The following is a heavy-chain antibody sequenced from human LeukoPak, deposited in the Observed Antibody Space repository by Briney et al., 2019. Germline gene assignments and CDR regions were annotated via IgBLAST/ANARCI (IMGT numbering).Heavy chain of an antibody. V-gene: IGHV4-31*03. CDR1: GGSISSGGYY. D-gene: IGHD2-21*02. CDR3: ARAVAYCGGDCYSGTFDY. CDR2: IYYSGST. J-gene: IGHJ4*02. Sequence: PSETLSLTCTVSGGSISSGGYYWSWIRQHPGKGLEWIGYIYYSGSTYYNPSLKSRVTISVDTSKNQFSLKLSSVTAADTAVYYCARAVAYCGGDCYSGTFDYWGQGTLVTVSS.